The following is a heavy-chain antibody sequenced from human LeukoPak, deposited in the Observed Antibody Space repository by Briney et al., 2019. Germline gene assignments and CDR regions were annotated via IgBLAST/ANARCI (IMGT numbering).Heavy chain of an antibody. CDR1: GFTFSSYW. V-gene: IGHV3-20*04. J-gene: IGHJ6*04. CDR2: INWNGGST. Sequence: GGSLRLSCAASGFTFSSYWMSWVRQAPGKGLEWVSGINWNGGSTGYADSVKGRFTISRDNAKNSLYLQMNSLRAEDTALYYCARSSGFWSGPMDVWGKGTTVTVSS. D-gene: IGHD3-3*01. CDR3: ARSSGFWSGPMDV.